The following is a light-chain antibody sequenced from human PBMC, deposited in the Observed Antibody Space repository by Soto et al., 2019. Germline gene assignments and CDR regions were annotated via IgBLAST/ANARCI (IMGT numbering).Light chain of an antibody. CDR1: SSDVGGYNY. CDR2: EVS. J-gene: IGLJ2*01. V-gene: IGLV2-14*01. Sequence: QSALTQPASVSGSPGQSITISCTGTSSDVGGYNYVSWYLQHPGKAPKLMIYEVSSRPSGVSNRFSGSKSGNTASLTISGLQAEDEADYCCSSYTTSSTLVVFGGGTQLTVL. CDR3: SSYTTSSTLVV.